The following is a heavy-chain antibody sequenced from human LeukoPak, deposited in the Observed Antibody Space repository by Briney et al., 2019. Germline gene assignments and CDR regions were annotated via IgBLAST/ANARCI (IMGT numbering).Heavy chain of an antibody. Sequence: PGGSLRLSCAASGFTFSGSAMHWVRQASGKGLEWVGRIRSKANSYATAYAASVKGRFTISRDDSENTVYLQMSSPRTEDTAMYYCTTSPVPGIDYWGQGIQVTVSS. CDR3: TTSPVPGIDY. CDR1: GFTFSGSA. V-gene: IGHV3-73*01. CDR2: IRSKANSYAT. J-gene: IGHJ4*02. D-gene: IGHD6-19*01.